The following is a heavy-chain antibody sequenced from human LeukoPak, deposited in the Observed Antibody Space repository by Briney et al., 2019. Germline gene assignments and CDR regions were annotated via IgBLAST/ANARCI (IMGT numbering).Heavy chain of an antibody. D-gene: IGHD6-19*01. CDR3: SRDVSSGWASFDY. Sequence: GGSLRLSCEVSGFTFSTYWMNCFRQAPGKGLEWVANIKQDGTEKYYVDSVKGRFTISRDNTKNSLYLQMNSLRAEDTAVYFCSRDVSSGWASFDYGGQGTLVTVSS. J-gene: IGHJ4*02. CDR1: GFTFSTYW. V-gene: IGHV3-7*05. CDR2: IKQDGTEK.